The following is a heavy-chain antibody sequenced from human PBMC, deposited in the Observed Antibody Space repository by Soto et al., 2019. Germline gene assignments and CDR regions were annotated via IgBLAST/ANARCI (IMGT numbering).Heavy chain of an antibody. J-gene: IGHJ6*02. CDR2: INPNSGGT. CDR1: GYTFTGYY. Sequence: RASVKVSCKASGYTFTGYYMHWVRQAPGQGLEWMGWINPNSGGTNYAQKFQGWVTMTRDTSISTAYMELSRLRSDDTAVYYCARERQLVDAGYGMDVWGQGTTVTVSS. CDR3: ARERQLVDAGYGMDV. V-gene: IGHV1-2*04. D-gene: IGHD6-6*01.